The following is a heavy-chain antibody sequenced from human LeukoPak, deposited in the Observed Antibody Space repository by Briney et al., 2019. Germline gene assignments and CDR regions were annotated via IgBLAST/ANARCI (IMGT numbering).Heavy chain of an antibody. CDR2: INPSGGST. D-gene: IGHD1-26*01. CDR3: AFSSYYLQGNYYYMDV. CDR1: GYTFTGHY. V-gene: IGHV1-46*01. J-gene: IGHJ6*03. Sequence: ASVKGSCKASGYTFTGHYMHWVRQAPGQGLEWVGIINPSGGSTSYAQKFQGRVTMTTDTSTSTVYMEPRSLRSDDTAVYYCAFSSYYLQGNYYYMDVWGKGTTVTVSS.